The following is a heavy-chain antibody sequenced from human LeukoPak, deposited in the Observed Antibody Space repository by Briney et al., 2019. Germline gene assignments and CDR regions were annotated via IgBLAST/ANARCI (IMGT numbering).Heavy chain of an antibody. V-gene: IGHV1-18*01. CDR2: ISAYYGNT. Sequence: ASVKVSCKASGYTFTSYGISWVRQAPGQGLEWMGWISAYYGNTNYAQKLQGRVTMTTGTSTSTAYMELRSLRSDDTAVYYCAKGNSATAFGCYFDYWGQGTLVTVSS. D-gene: IGHD4-23*01. J-gene: IGHJ4*02. CDR3: AKGNSATAFGCYFDY. CDR1: GYTFTSYG.